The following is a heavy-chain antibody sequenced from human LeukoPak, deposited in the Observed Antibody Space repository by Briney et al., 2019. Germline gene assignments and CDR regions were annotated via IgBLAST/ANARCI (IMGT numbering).Heavy chain of an antibody. Sequence: PGGSLRLSCAASGFTFTRYAMAWVRQAPGKGLEWVSYISSSSSTIYYADSVKGRFTISRDNAKNSLYLQLNSLRAEDTAVYYCARVRGDTESARAGLVDYWGQGTLVTVSS. J-gene: IGHJ4*02. CDR2: ISSSSSTI. CDR1: GFTFTRYA. CDR3: ARVRGDTESARAGLVDY. D-gene: IGHD3-10*01. V-gene: IGHV3-48*01.